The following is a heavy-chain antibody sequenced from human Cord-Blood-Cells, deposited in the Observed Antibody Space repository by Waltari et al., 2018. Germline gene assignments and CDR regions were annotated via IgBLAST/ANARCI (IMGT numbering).Heavy chain of an antibody. Sequence: QLQLQQWGVGLLKPSETLSLPCAAYCGSFSGYSWSWTRQPPGKGLEWIGEINHSGSTNYNPALQSRVTISVDTSKNQFSLKLSSVTAADTAVYYCARTDGGRSYDFWSGYYSNWFDPWGQGTLVTVSS. V-gene: IGHV4-34*01. CDR3: ARTDGGRSYDFWSGYYSNWFDP. J-gene: IGHJ5*02. CDR2: INHSGST. D-gene: IGHD3-3*01. CDR1: CGSFSGYS.